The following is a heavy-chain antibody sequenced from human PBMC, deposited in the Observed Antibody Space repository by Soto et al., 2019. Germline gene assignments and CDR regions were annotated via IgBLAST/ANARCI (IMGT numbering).Heavy chain of an antibody. CDR1: GVTVSSNY. Sequence: PGGSLRLSCAASGVTVSSNYMSWVRQAPGKGLEWVSVIYSGGSTYYADSVKGRFTISRHNSKNTLYLQMNSLRAEDTAVYYCARARAFWSGYSYYFDYWGQGTLVTVSS. D-gene: IGHD3-3*01. V-gene: IGHV3-53*04. CDR3: ARARAFWSGYSYYFDY. J-gene: IGHJ4*02. CDR2: IYSGGST.